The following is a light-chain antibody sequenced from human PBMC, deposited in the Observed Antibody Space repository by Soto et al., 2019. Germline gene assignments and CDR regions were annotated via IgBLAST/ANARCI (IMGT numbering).Light chain of an antibody. CDR3: QQYGSSPIT. J-gene: IGKJ5*01. V-gene: IGKV3-20*01. CDR1: QSVISTY. CDR2: GAS. Sequence: EIVMTQTPGTLSLSPGERATLSCRASQSVISTYLAWYQQKPGQAPRLLIYGASSRATGIPDRFSGSGSGTDFTLTISRLEPEDFAVYYCQQYGSSPITFGQGTRLEIK.